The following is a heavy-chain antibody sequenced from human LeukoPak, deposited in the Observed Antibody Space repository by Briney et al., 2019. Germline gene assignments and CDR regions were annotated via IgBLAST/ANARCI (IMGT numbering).Heavy chain of an antibody. CDR2: INHSGYT. CDR3: ARGPMGYYDSSGYYLDDFDI. J-gene: IGHJ3*02. D-gene: IGHD3-22*01. Sequence: AETLSLTCAVYGGSFSCYFGSWIRQPPGKGLEWIGEINHSGYTNYNPSLRSRVTISVDTSKNQFSLTLSSVTAADTAVYYCARGPMGYYDSSGYYLDDFDIWGQGTMVTVSS. V-gene: IGHV4-34*01. CDR1: GGSFSCYF.